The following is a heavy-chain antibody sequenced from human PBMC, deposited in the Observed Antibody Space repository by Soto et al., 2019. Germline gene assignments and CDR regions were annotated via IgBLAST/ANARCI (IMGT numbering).Heavy chain of an antibody. CDR2: IDHSGYT. CDR3: TRVRDWFDP. J-gene: IGHJ5*02. D-gene: IGHD3-3*01. CDR1: GGSLSSNY. V-gene: IGHV4-34*01. Sequence: SETVSRTCAVHGGSLSSNYWNWIRQPPGKGLEWIGEIDHSGYTNYNPSLKTRVTISVDTSKNQFSLRLTSVTAADTAVYYCTRVRDWFDPWGQGTLVTVSS.